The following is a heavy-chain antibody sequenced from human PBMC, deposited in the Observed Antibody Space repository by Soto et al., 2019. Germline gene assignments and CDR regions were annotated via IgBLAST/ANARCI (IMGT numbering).Heavy chain of an antibody. Sequence: LXLSCAASAFPFSSYFMSWVRQAPGKGLEWVSGISGGGSNTFYATSVKGRFTISRDNSKNTLFLQMNNVGAEDTAIYYCAKDSNKYSSSLRGRYFDYWGQGIGVTVSS. CDR1: AFPFSSYF. D-gene: IGHD4-4*01. V-gene: IGHV3-23*01. CDR3: AKDSNKYSSSLRGRYFDY. CDR2: ISGGGSNT. J-gene: IGHJ4*02.